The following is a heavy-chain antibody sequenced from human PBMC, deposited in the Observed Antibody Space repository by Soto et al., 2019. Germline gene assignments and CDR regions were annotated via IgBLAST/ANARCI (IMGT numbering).Heavy chain of an antibody. D-gene: IGHD3-10*01. V-gene: IGHV4-4*02. CDR2: IYHSGST. Sequence: QVQLQESGPGLVKPSGTLSLTCAVSSGSISSSNWWSWVRQPPGKGLEWIGEIYHSGSTNYNPSLNSRVTISVDKSKNQFSLKLSSVTAADTAVYYCARTHGRTMVRGVIDVGYYMDVWGKGTTVTVSS. CDR3: ARTHGRTMVRGVIDVGYYMDV. CDR1: SGSISSSNW. J-gene: IGHJ6*03.